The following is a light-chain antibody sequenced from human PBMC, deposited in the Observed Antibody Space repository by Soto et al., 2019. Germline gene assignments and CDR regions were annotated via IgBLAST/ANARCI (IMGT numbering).Light chain of an antibody. V-gene: IGKV3-20*01. CDR3: QQYDSSPWT. CDR2: GAS. CDR1: QRVSSSY. J-gene: IGKJ1*01. Sequence: EMVLTQAPGTLSLSPGERATLSCRASQRVSSSYLAWYQQKPGQAPRLLIYGASSRTTGIPDRFSGSGSGTDFTLTISRLEPEDFAVYYCQQYDSSPWTFGQGTKVEIK.